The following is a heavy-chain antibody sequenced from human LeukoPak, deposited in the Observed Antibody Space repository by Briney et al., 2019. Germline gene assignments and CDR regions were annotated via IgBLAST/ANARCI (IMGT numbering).Heavy chain of an antibody. Sequence: SVKVSCKASGGTFSSYAISWVRQAPGQGLEWVGGIIPIFGTANYAQKFQGRVTITADESTSTAYMELSSLRSEDTAVYYCASGSGSGWLYYYYYMDVWGKGTTVTVSS. D-gene: IGHD6-19*01. CDR2: IIPIFGTA. V-gene: IGHV1-69*01. J-gene: IGHJ6*03. CDR1: GGTFSSYA. CDR3: ASGSGSGWLYYYYYMDV.